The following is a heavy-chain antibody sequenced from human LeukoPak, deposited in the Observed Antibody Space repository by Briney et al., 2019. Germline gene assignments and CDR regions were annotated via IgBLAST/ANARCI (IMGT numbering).Heavy chain of an antibody. CDR2: INPNSGGT. J-gene: IGHJ4*02. Sequence: ASVKVSCKASGYTFTRYYMHWVRQAPGQGLEWMGWINPNSGGTKYAQKFQGRVTMTRDTSISTAYMELSRLRSDDTAVYYCAREAYGDNYNLDYWGQGTLVTVSS. CDR1: GYTFTRYY. CDR3: AREAYGDNYNLDY. V-gene: IGHV1-2*02. D-gene: IGHD4-17*01.